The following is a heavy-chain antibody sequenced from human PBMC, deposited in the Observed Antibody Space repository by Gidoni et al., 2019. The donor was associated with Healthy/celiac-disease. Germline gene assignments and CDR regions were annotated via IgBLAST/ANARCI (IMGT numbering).Heavy chain of an antibody. Sequence: SFTSYWIGWVRQMPGKGMEWMGIIYPGDSDTRYSPSFHGQVTISADKSISTAYLQWSSLKASDTAMYYCARLTRIVGATIAARAFDIWGQGTMVTVSS. V-gene: IGHV5-51*01. J-gene: IGHJ3*02. D-gene: IGHD1-26*01. CDR3: ARLTRIVGATIAARAFDI. CDR2: IYPGDSDT. CDR1: SFTSYW.